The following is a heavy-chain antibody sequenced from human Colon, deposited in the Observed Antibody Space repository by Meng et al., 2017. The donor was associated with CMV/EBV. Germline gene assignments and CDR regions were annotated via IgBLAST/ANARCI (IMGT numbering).Heavy chain of an antibody. CDR3: ARDRSGFDHRLLAMDV. V-gene: IGHV1-2*02. CDR2: INPDSGVA. J-gene: IGHJ6*02. Sequence: ASVKVSCKASGYTFTGHYVHWVRQAPGQGLEWMGWINPDSGVANYAQRFQGRVTMTRDTSISAVYMEMRNLRSEDTAVYYCARDRSGFDHRLLAMDVWGQGTTVTAP. D-gene: IGHD1-26*01. CDR1: GYTFTGHY.